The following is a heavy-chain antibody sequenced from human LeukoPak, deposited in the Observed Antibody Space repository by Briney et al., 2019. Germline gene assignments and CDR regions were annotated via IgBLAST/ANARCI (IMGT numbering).Heavy chain of an antibody. CDR2: ISGRGGST. CDR3: AKGAEYADTNWFDP. CDR1: GFSFSSYA. D-gene: IGHD2-2*01. Sequence: GGSLRLSCAASGFSFSSYAMSWVRQAPGKGLEWVSAISGRGGSTHYADSVKGRFTISRDNSKNTLYLQMNSLRDEDTAVYYCAKGAEYADTNWFDPWGQGTLVTVSS. V-gene: IGHV3-23*01. J-gene: IGHJ5*02.